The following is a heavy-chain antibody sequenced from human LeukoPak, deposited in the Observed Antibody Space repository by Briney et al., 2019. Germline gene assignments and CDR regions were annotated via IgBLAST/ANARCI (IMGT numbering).Heavy chain of an antibody. CDR3: ARDRVERSCSGGSCSRDYYFDY. V-gene: IGHV1-18*01. CDR1: GYTFTSYG. Sequence: GASVKVSCKASGYTFTSYGISWVRQAPGQGLEWMGWISAYNGNTNYAQKLQGRVTMTRDTSTSTVYMELSSLRSEDTAVYYCARDRVERSCSGGSCSRDYYFDYWGQGTLVTVSS. CDR2: ISAYNGNT. D-gene: IGHD2-15*01. J-gene: IGHJ4*02.